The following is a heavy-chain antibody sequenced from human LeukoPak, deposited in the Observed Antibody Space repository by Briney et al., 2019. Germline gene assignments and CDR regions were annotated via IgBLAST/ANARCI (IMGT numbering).Heavy chain of an antibody. CDR1: GGSMSSYY. V-gene: IGHV4-59*01. CDR2: IYHSGST. D-gene: IGHD3-16*02. CDR3: ARTYRHYYYYYMDV. Sequence: SETLSLTCTVSGGSMSSYYWSWIRQSPGKGLEWIGYIYHSGSTDYNSSLKSRVTISEDTSKKQFSLKVSSVTAADTAVYYCARTYRHYYYYYMDVWGKGTTVTISS. J-gene: IGHJ6*03.